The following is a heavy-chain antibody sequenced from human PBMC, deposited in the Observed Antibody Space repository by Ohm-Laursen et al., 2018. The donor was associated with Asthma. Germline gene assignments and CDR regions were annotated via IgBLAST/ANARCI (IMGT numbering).Heavy chain of an antibody. J-gene: IGHJ4*02. V-gene: IGHV3-30*18. CDR3: AKDLIPYSRSSNGDH. CDR1: GYTFSRYS. Sequence: SLRLSCAASGYTFSRYSIHWVRQIPGKGLEWVAVISYDGSNKYYADSVKGRFTISRDNSKNMLYLQMNSLRAEDTAVYYCAKDLIPYSRSSNGDHWGQGTLVTVSS. CDR2: ISYDGSNK. D-gene: IGHD6-6*01.